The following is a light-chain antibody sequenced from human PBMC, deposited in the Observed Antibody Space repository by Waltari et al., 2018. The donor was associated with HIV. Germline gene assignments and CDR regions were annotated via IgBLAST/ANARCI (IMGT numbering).Light chain of an antibody. CDR1: QGINTW. CDR3: QQANSFPLT. J-gene: IGKJ4*01. Sequence: DIQMTQSPSSVSASVGDRVTITCRASQGINTWLAWYQQKPGRAPKLLIYAASTLPRGVPSRFSGSGPGTDFTLTISSLQPEDFATYYCQQANSFPLTFGGGTKVEMK. V-gene: IGKV1-12*01. CDR2: AAS.